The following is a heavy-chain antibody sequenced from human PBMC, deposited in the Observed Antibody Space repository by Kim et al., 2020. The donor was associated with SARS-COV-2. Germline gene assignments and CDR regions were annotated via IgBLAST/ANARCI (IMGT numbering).Heavy chain of an antibody. V-gene: IGHV1-18*01. J-gene: IGHJ4*02. D-gene: IGHD3-10*01. CDR1: GYTFTSYG. CDR3: ARETYYYGSGSYSLQYYFDY. Sequence: ASVKVSCTASGYTFTSYGISWVRQAPGQVLECMGWIIAYNGNTNYAQKLQGRVTMTTDTSTRTAYMELRSLRSDDTAVYYCARETYYYGSGSYSLQYYFDYWGQGTLVTVSS. CDR2: IIAYNGNT.